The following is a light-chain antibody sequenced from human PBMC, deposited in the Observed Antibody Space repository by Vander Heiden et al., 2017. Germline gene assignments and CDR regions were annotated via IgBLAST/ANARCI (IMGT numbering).Light chain of an antibody. Sequence: DIVMTQSPDSLAVSLGERATINCKSSQSVLYSSNNKNYLAWYQQKPGQPPKLLIYWASTRESGVPDRFSGSGSGTDFTLTINSLQAEDVAVYYCQQDDSPPSTFGQGTKLEIK. V-gene: IGKV4-1*01. CDR2: WAS. J-gene: IGKJ2*01. CDR1: QSVLYSSNNKNY. CDR3: QQDDSPPST.